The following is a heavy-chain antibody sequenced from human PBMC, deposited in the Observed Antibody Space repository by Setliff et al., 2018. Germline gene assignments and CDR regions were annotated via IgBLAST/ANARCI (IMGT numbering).Heavy chain of an antibody. J-gene: IGHJ5*02. CDR3: ARGPRFDYESPTYRRRFDP. V-gene: IGHV4-34*01. D-gene: IGHD3-22*01. Sequence: SETLSLTCAVYGGSFSGYYWNWIRQAPGKGLEWIGEINHRGTTSYTPSLKGRVTISVDTSKNLFSLKLGSVTAADTAVYFCARGPRFDYESPTYRRRFDPWGQGTAVTVSS. CDR1: GGSFSGYY. CDR2: INHRGTT.